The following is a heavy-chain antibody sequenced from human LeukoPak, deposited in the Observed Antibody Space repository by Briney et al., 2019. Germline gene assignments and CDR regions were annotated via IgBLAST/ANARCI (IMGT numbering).Heavy chain of an antibody. CDR3: ARESERGYSYGAFFDY. CDR2: ISSSSSTI. J-gene: IGHJ4*02. Sequence: GGSLRLSCAVSGFTFSYYSMNWVRQAPGKGLEWLSYISSSSSTIYYADSVKGRFTISRDNAKNSLYLQMNSLRAEDTAVYYCARESERGYSYGAFFDYWGQGTLVTVSS. D-gene: IGHD5-18*01. V-gene: IGHV3-48*04. CDR1: GFTFSYYS.